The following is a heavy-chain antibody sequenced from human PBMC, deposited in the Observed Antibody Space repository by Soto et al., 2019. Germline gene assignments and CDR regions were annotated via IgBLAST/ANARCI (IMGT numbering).Heavy chain of an antibody. J-gene: IGHJ1*01. CDR1: GFTFSTYA. CDR2: ISYDGINK. CDR3: ARDTSHIVVVTALNGVGYFQH. V-gene: IGHV3-30-3*01. D-gene: IGHD2-21*02. Sequence: GGSLRLSCAASGFTFSTYAMHWVRQAPGMGLEWVAVISYDGINKYYADSVKGRFTISRDNSKNTLYLQMNSLRAEDTAVYYCARDTSHIVVVTALNGVGYFQHWGQGTLVTVSS.